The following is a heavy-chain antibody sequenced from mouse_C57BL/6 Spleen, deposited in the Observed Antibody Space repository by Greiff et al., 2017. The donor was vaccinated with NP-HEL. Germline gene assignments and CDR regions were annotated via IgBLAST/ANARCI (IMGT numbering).Heavy chain of an antibody. CDR2: IYPGSGST. CDR1: GYTFTSYW. Sequence: QVQLQQSGAELVKPGASVKMSCKASGYTFTSYWITWVKQRPGQGLEWIGDIYPGSGSTHYNEKFKSKATLTVDTSSSPAYMQLSSLTSEDSAVYYCARYDDGYSHYAMDYWGQGTSVTVSS. V-gene: IGHV1-55*01. D-gene: IGHD2-3*01. CDR3: ARYDDGYSHYAMDY. J-gene: IGHJ4*01.